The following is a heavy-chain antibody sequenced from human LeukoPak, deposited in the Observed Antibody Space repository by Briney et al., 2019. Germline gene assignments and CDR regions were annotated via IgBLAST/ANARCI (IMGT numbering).Heavy chain of an antibody. D-gene: IGHD2-2*01. CDR2: ISSSSSYI. J-gene: IGHJ6*04. Sequence: GGSLRLSCAASGFTFSSYSMIWVRQAPGKGLEWVSSISSSSSYIYYADSVKGRFTISRDNAKNSLYLQMNSLRAEDTAVYYCARDRPYCSSTSCSLGGMDVWGKGTTVTVSS. CDR3: ARDRPYCSSTSCSLGGMDV. CDR1: GFTFSSYS. V-gene: IGHV3-21*01.